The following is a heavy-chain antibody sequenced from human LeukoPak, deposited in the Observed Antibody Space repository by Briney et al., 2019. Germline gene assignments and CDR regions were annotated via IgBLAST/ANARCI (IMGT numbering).Heavy chain of an antibody. CDR3: AKATGYLL. Sequence: PGGSLRLSCAASGFTFSTYNMNWVRQAPGKGLEWVSSITSSSSYIYYADSVKGRFTISRANSENTLYLQMNNLRAEDTAVYYCAKATGYLLWGQGTLVTVSS. V-gene: IGHV3-21*04. CDR2: ITSSSSYI. J-gene: IGHJ4*02. CDR1: GFTFSTYN. D-gene: IGHD1-14*01.